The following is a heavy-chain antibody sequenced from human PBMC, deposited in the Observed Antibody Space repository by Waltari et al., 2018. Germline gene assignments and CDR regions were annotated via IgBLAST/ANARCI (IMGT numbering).Heavy chain of an antibody. CDR2: ISGSGGTT. CDR1: GFTFSSYA. Sequence: EVQLLESGGGLVQPGGSLRLSCAASGFTFSSYAMSWVRQAPGKGLEWVSAISGSGGTTYSADSEKVRFTISRDNSKNTLYLQLNSLRAEDTAVYYCAKGAVMITFGGVSRGYFDLWGRGTLVTVSS. D-gene: IGHD3-16*01. J-gene: IGHJ2*01. CDR3: AKGAVMITFGGVSRGYFDL. V-gene: IGHV3-23*01.